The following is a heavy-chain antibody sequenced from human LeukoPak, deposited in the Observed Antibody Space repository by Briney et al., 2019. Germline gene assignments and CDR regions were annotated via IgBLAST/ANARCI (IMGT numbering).Heavy chain of an antibody. J-gene: IGHJ3*02. CDR2: IYYSGST. D-gene: IGHD1-7*01. CDR3: ARRKRNWNYAPDAFDI. Sequence: PSETLSLTCTVSGYSISSGYYWGWIRQPPGKGLEWIGYIYYSGSTNYNPSLKSRVTISVDTSKNQFSLKLSSVTAADTAVYYCARRKRNWNYAPDAFDIWGQGTMVTVSS. V-gene: IGHV4-61*05. CDR1: GYSISSGYY.